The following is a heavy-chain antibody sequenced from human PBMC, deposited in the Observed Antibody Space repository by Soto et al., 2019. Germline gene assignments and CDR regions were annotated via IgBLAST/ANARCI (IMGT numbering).Heavy chain of an antibody. CDR2: IYYSGST. D-gene: IGHD3-3*01. V-gene: IGHV4-39*01. CDR3: ARITIFGVVIRYGMDV. CDR1: GGSISSSSYY. Sequence: QLQLQESGPGLVKPSETLSLTCTVSGGSISSSSYYWGWIRQPPGKGLEWIGSIYYSGSTYYNPSHKSRVTIAVDTSKNQFSLKLSSVTAADTAVYYCARITIFGVVIRYGMDVWGQGTTVTVSS. J-gene: IGHJ6*02.